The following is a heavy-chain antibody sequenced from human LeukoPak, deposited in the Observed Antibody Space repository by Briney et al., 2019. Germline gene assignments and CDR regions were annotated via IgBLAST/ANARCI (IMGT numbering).Heavy chain of an antibody. CDR2: INPNSGGT. Sequence: PAASVKVSCKASGYTFTGYYMHWVRQAPGQGLEWMGRINPNSGGTNYAQKFQGRVTMTRDTSISTAYMELSRLRSDDTAVYYCARLYFAWEAVSPVFDYWGQGTLVTVSS. D-gene: IGHD3-9*01. J-gene: IGHJ4*02. CDR1: GYTFTGYY. CDR3: ARLYFAWEAVSPVFDY. V-gene: IGHV1-2*06.